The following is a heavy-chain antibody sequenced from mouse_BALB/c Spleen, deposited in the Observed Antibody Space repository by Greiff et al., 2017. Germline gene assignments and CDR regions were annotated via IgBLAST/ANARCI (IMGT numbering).Heavy chain of an antibody. CDR2: ISSGSSTI. V-gene: IGHV5-17*02. CDR1: GFTFSSFG. Sequence: EVKLVESGGGLVQPGGSRKLSCAASGFTFSSFGMHWVRQAPEKGLEWVAYISSGSSTIYYADTVKGRFTISRDNPKNNLFLQMTSLRSEDTAMYDCARSMIPYYAMDYWGQGTSVTVAA. J-gene: IGHJ4*01. CDR3: ARSMIPYYAMDY. D-gene: IGHD2-3*01.